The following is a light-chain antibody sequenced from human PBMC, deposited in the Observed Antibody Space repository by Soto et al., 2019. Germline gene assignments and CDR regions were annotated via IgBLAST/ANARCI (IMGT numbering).Light chain of an antibody. CDR3: AVWDDSLDGWV. J-gene: IGLJ3*02. V-gene: IGLV1-44*01. CDR1: SSNIGSHV. CDR2: NNN. Sequence: QSVLTQPPSASGTPGQRVTISCSGSSSNIGSHVVYWYQQLAGTAPKLLMYNNNQRPSGVPDRFSGSKSGTSASLAISGLQSEDEADYYCAVWDDSLDGWVFGGGTK.